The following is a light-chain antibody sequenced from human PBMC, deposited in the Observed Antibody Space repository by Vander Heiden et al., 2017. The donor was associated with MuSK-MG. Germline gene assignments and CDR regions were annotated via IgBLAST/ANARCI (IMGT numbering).Light chain of an antibody. J-gene: IGKJ3*01. CDR2: GTS. V-gene: IGKV3-20*01. CDR3: QQHGNSPFFT. Sequence: EIVLTQSPGTLSLSPGERATLSCRASQSVSSSYLAWYQQKPGQAPRLLIYGTSSRATGIPDRFSGSGSGTDFTLTISRLEPEDFAVYYCQQHGNSPFFTFGHGTKVDI. CDR1: QSVSSSY.